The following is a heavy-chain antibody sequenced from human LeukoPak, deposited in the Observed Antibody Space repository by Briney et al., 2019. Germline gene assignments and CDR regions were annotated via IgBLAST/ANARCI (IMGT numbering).Heavy chain of an antibody. Sequence: PSETLSLTCTVSGYSISSGYYWGWIRQPPGKGLEWIGSIYHSGSTNYNPSLKSRVTISVDTSKNQFSLKLSSVTAADTAVYYCARVSTYYYDSSGYRLGNYMDVWGKGTTVTVSS. V-gene: IGHV4-38-2*02. D-gene: IGHD3-22*01. CDR3: ARVSTYYYDSSGYRLGNYMDV. CDR1: GYSISSGYY. J-gene: IGHJ6*03. CDR2: IYHSGST.